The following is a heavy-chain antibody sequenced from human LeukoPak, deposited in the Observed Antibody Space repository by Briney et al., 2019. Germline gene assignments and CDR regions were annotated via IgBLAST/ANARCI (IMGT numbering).Heavy chain of an antibody. CDR3: AKRSCSGGSCNFDY. J-gene: IGHJ4*02. CDR2: ISNSGGST. CDR1: GFTFNSYA. V-gene: IGHV3-23*01. D-gene: IGHD2-15*01. Sequence: SGGSLRLSCVASGFTFNSYAMSWVRQPPGKGLEWVSAISNSGGSTNYADSVKGRFTISRDNSKNTLYLQMNSLRAEDTAVYYCAKRSCSGGSCNFDYWGQGTLVTVSS.